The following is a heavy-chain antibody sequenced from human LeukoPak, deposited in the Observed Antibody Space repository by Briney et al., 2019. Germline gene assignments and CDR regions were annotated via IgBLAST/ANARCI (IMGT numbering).Heavy chain of an antibody. CDR2: ISGSGGRT. V-gene: IGHV3-23*01. CDR1: GFTFSSYA. CDR3: AREVVTQALYRANDVFDS. J-gene: IGHJ3*02. D-gene: IGHD2-2*01. Sequence: GGSLRLSCAASGFTFSSYAMSWVRQAPGKGLEWVSTISGSGGRTYYADSVKGRFTISRDNAKNTLYLQMNSLRAEDTAVYYCAREVVTQALYRANDVFDSGRQGSMVTVYS.